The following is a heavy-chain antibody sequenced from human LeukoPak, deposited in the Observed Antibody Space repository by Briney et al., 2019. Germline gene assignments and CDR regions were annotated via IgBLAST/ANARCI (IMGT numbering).Heavy chain of an antibody. D-gene: IGHD3-10*01. J-gene: IGHJ5*02. CDR2: MSYSGGT. V-gene: IGHV4-59*02. CDR3: ARSGGYGSGGWFDP. CDR1: GGSVSSYY. Sequence: SETLSLTCTVSGGSVSSYYWSWIRQTPEKGLEWIGYMSYSGGTDYGPSLKSRVTMSVDTSKNEFSLKMSYVTAADTGVYYCARSGGYGSGGWFDPWGQGTLVTVSS.